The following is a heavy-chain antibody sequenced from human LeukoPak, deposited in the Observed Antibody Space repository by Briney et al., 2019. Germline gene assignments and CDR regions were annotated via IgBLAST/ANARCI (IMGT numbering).Heavy chain of an antibody. J-gene: IGHJ4*02. D-gene: IGHD6-19*01. CDR2: ISAYNGNT. CDR1: GYTFTSYG. Sequence: ASVKVSCKASGYTFTSYGISWVRQAPGQGREWRGWISAYNGNTNYAQKLQGRVTMTTDTSTSTAYMELRSLRSDDTAVYYCARVQWLVSFFDYWGQGTLVTVSS. V-gene: IGHV1-18*01. CDR3: ARVQWLVSFFDY.